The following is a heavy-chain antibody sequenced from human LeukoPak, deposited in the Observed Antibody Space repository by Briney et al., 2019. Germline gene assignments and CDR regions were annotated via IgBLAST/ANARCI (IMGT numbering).Heavy chain of an antibody. CDR2: IIPIFGTA. Sequence: ASVKVSCKASGGTFSSYAISWVRQAPGQGLEWMGGIIPIFGTANYAQKFQGRVTITADKSTSTAYMELSSLRSEDTAVYYCARERSPGVFFDYWGQGTLVTVSS. CDR1: GGTFSSYA. V-gene: IGHV1-69*06. J-gene: IGHJ4*02. CDR3: ARERSPGVFFDY. D-gene: IGHD2-8*01.